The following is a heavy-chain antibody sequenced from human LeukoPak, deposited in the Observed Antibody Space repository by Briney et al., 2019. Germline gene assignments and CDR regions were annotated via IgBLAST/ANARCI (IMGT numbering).Heavy chain of an antibody. CDR2: INANSGDT. D-gene: IGHD2-8*01. J-gene: IGHJ4*02. V-gene: IGHV1-2*02. CDR3: ARGYCTRSRCSYYLDY. Sequence: GASVKVSCKASGYTFSGYHVHWVRQVPGQGLEWMGWINANSGDTNYAQRFQARVTRTRDTSISPAYMEMSRLRSDDTAVYYCARGYCTRSRCSYYLDYWGQGTLVTVTS. CDR1: GYTFSGYH.